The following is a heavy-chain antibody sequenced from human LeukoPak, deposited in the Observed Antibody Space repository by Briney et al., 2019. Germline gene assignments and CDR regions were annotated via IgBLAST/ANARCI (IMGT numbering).Heavy chain of an antibody. Sequence: ASVKVSFKASVCTFTSYFMHWVRPAPGQGLEWLGMINPSGSTTTCAQKFQGRVTMTRDTSTSTTYMELSSLRSEDTAVYYCARETSDSWGQGTLVTVSS. CDR2: INPSGSTT. V-gene: IGHV1-46*01. CDR1: VCTFTSYF. CDR3: ARETSDS. D-gene: IGHD1-1*01. J-gene: IGHJ5*01.